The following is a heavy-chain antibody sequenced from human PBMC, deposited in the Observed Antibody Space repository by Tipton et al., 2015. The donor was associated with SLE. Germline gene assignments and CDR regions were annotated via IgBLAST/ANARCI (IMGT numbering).Heavy chain of an antibody. J-gene: IGHJ4*02. CDR2: IKQDGSEK. CDR3: ARGFYSSSWYRY. V-gene: IGHV3-7*01. CDR1: GFSFSTYW. D-gene: IGHD6-13*01. Sequence: AVSGFSFSTYWMHWVRQAPGKGLEWVANIKQDGSEKYYVDSVKGRFTISRDNAKNSLYLQMNSLRAEDTAVYYCARGFYSSSWYRYWGQGTLVTVSS.